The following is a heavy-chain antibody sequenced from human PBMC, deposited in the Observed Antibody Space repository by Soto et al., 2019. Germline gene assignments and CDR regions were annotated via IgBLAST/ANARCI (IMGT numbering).Heavy chain of an antibody. V-gene: IGHV3-33*01. CDR1: GFTFSSYG. CDR2: IWYDGSNK. Sequence: PGGSLRLSCAASGFTFSSYGMHWVRQAPGKGLEWVAVIWYDGSNKYYADSVKGRFTISRENAKNSLYLQMNSLRAGDTAVYYCARSPTLGLRPPDYYYYMDVWGKGTTVTVSS. J-gene: IGHJ6*03. CDR3: ARSPTLGLRPPDYYYYMDV. D-gene: IGHD5-12*01.